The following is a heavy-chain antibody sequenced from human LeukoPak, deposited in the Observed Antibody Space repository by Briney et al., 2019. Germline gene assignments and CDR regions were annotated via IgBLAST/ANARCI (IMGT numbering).Heavy chain of an antibody. D-gene: IGHD1-26*01. J-gene: IGHJ4*02. Sequence: SGGSLRLSCAASGFTFNNAWMTWVRQAPGKGLEWVGRIKSKTDGGTTDYAAPVKGRFSISRDDSRNTLYLQMNSLKTEDTAVYYCCTGVVGGTTDWGQGILVTVSS. CDR3: CTGVVGGTTD. CDR2: IKSKTDGGTT. CDR1: GFTFNNAW. V-gene: IGHV3-15*01.